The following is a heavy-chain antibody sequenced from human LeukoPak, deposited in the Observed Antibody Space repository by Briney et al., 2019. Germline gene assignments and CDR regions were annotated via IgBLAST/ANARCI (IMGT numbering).Heavy chain of an antibody. Sequence: QPGGSLRLSCAASGFTFSNYGMHWVRQAPSKGLEWVAAIWYDGSNKYYGASVKGRFTISRDNSKNTLYLQMNSLRAEDTAAYYCARAGYGDPHFDFWGQGTLVTVSS. J-gene: IGHJ4*02. D-gene: IGHD4-17*01. CDR3: ARAGYGDPHFDF. V-gene: IGHV3-33*01. CDR2: IWYDGSNK. CDR1: GFTFSNYG.